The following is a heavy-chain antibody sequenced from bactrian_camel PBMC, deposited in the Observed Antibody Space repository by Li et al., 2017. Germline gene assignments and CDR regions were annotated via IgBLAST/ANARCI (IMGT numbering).Heavy chain of an antibody. Sequence: HVQLVESGGGSVQAGASLRLSCKASGNTIENHAMGWFRRVPGGQREGVAAIAKDDYTHTYASSVEGRFTLSKDNTKNTLYLQMNSLKPEDTAMYYCAAADAAGDCGSMSEYQYWGQGTQVTVS. D-gene: IGHD4*01. V-gene: IGHV3S53*01. J-gene: IGHJ4*01. CDR3: AAADAAGDCGSMSEYQY. CDR2: IAKDDYTH. CDR1: GNTIENHA.